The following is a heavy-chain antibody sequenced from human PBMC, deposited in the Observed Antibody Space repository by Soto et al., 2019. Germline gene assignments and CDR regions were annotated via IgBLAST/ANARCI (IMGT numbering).Heavy chain of an antibody. CDR1: GFSVSSNY. J-gene: IGHJ5*02. CDR3: ARHRHPRGTVGATSPLDP. V-gene: IGHV3-53*01. D-gene: IGHD1-26*01. Sequence: PGGSLRLSCAISGFSVSSNYLSWVRQAPGKGLEWVSVHYSGGSTYYADSVQGRFTISRDKSNSTLYLQMRRVRAEDTAVYFCARHRHPRGTVGATSPLDPWGQGTQVTVSS. CDR2: HYSGGST.